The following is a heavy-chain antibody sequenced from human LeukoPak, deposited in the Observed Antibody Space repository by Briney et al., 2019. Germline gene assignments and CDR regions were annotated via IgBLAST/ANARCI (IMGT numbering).Heavy chain of an antibody. J-gene: IGHJ4*02. CDR2: ITGSGDST. D-gene: IGHD6-13*01. CDR1: GFTFSNYA. CDR3: AKGGLWYGKNDH. V-gene: IGHV3-23*01. Sequence: PGGFLRLSCAASGFTFSNYAMSWVRQAPGKGLEWVSTITGSGDSTYNADSVKGRFTISRDNSDNTMNLQMNSLRAEDTAVYYCAKGGLWYGKNDHWGQGTLVTVSS.